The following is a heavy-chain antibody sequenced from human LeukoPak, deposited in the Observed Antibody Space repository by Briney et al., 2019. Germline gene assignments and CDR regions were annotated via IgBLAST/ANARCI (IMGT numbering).Heavy chain of an antibody. Sequence: NSSETLSLTCAVYGGSFSGYYWSWIRQPPGKGLQWIGEINHSGSTNYNPSLKSRVTISVDTSKNQFSLKLSSVTAADTAVYYCARRDDIWGQGTMVTVSS. CDR1: GGSFSGYY. J-gene: IGHJ3*02. V-gene: IGHV4-34*01. CDR3: ARRDDI. CDR2: INHSGST.